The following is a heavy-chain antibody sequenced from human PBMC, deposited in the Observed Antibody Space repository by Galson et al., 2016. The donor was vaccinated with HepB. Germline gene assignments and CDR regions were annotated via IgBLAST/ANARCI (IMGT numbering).Heavy chain of an antibody. D-gene: IGHD6-19*01. V-gene: IGHV3-30*18. CDR2: MSDDGRNE. CDR3: AKDRTMGWTLSHFGLEV. Sequence: SLRLSCAASGFTFSNYGMHWVRQAPGEGLEWVAVMSDDGRNEYYADSVKGRFTISRDNYNSKKTLYLQMNSLRVEETAVYYCAKDRTMGWTLSHFGLEVWGQGTTVTVSS. J-gene: IGHJ6*02. CDR1: GFTFSNYG.